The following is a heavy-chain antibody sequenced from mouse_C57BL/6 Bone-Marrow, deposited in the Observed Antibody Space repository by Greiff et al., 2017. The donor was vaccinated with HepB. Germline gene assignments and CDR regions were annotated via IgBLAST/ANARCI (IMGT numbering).Heavy chain of an antibody. V-gene: IGHV1-55*01. J-gene: IGHJ2*01. Sequence: VQLQQSGAELVKPGASVKMSCTASGFTFTSYWITWVKQRPGQGLEWIGDIYPGSGSTNYNAKFKSKATLTVDTSSSTAYMQPSSLTSEDSAVYYCARGGYSNGGYLDYWGQGTTLTVSS. CDR3: ARGGYSNGGYLDY. CDR1: GFTFTSYW. D-gene: IGHD2-5*01. CDR2: IYPGSGST.